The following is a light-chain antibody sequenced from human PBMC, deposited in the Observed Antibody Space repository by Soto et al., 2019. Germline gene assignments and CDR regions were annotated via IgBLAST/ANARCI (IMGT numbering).Light chain of an antibody. CDR2: EVS. CDR3: SSYTTTNTYV. CDR1: SSDVGAYNY. J-gene: IGLJ1*01. Sequence: QSVLTQPASVSGSPGQSITISFTGTSSDVGAYNYVSWYQQHPGKAPKLMIYEVSNRPSGVSNRFSGSKSGNTASLTISGLQAEDEADYYCSSYTTTNTYVFRTGTKVTVL. V-gene: IGLV2-14*01.